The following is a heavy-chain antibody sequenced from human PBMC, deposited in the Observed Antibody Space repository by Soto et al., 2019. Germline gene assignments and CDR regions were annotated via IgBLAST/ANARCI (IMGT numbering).Heavy chain of an antibody. D-gene: IGHD3-9*01. J-gene: IGHJ5*02. CDR3: AREEFLTGRHFVFWFDP. V-gene: IGHV1-2*02. CDR1: GYTFTGYY. CDR2: INPNSGGT. Sequence: ASVKVSCKASGYTFTGYYMHWVRQAPGQGLEWMGWINPNSGGTNYAQKFQGRVTMTRDTSISTAYMELSRLRSDDTAVYYCAREEFLTGRHFVFWFDPWGQGTLVTVSS.